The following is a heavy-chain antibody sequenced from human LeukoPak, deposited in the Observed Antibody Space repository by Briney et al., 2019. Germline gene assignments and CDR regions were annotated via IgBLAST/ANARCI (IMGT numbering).Heavy chain of an antibody. J-gene: IGHJ4*02. CDR2: IYYSGST. CDR3: ARGLRITMTVVALYYFDY. Sequence: SETLSLTCTVSGGSIGSSRYYWGWIRQPPGKGLEWIGSIYYSGSTYYNPSLKSRVTISVDTSKNQFSLKLSSVTAADTAVYYCARGLRITMTVVALYYFDYWGQGTLVTVSS. CDR1: GGSIGSSRYY. V-gene: IGHV4-39*01. D-gene: IGHD3-22*01.